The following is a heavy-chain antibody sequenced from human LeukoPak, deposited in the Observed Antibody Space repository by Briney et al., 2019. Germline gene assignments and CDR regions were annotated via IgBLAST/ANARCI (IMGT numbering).Heavy chain of an antibody. V-gene: IGHV3-23*01. Sequence: GGSLRLSCAASGFTFSSYAMSWVRQAPGKGLEWVSAISGSGGSTYYADSVKGRFTISRDNSKNTLYLQMNSLRAEDTAVYYCARDPDDSSGYSGYWGQGTLVTVSS. CDR3: ARDPDDSSGYSGY. CDR1: GFTFSSYA. CDR2: ISGSGGST. D-gene: IGHD3-22*01. J-gene: IGHJ4*02.